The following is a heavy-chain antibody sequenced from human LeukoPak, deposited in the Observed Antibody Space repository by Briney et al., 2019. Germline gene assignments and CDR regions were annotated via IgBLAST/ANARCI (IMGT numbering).Heavy chain of an antibody. Sequence: PGGSLRLSCAASGFTFSTSGMNWVRQAPGKGLEWVSSITSSSSHIYDADSVKGRFTISRDNAKNSLFLQMNSLRAEDTAVYYCARDQGRIPGRPGAFDIWGQGTMVTVSS. CDR1: GFTFSTSG. CDR3: ARDQGRIPGRPGAFDI. J-gene: IGHJ3*02. CDR2: ITSSSSHI. V-gene: IGHV3-21*01. D-gene: IGHD6-6*01.